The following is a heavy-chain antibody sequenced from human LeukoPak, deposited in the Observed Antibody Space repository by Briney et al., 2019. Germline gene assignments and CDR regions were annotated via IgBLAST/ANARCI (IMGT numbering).Heavy chain of an antibody. CDR2: INHSGST. CDR3: ARVRIVGAIDY. CDR1: GGSFSGYY. Sequence: SETLSLTCAVYGGSFSGYYWSWVRQPPGKGLEWIGEINHSGSTNYNPSLKSRVTISVDTSKNQFSLKLSSVTAADTAVYYCARVRIVGAIDYWGQGTLVTVSS. D-gene: IGHD1-26*01. V-gene: IGHV4-34*01. J-gene: IGHJ4*02.